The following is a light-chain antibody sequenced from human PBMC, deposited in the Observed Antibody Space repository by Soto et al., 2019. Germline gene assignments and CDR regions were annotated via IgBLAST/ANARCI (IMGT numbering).Light chain of an antibody. CDR3: SSYTSSSTYV. CDR1: SSDVGGYNY. V-gene: IGLV2-14*01. Sequence: QSVLTHPVSGSGSPGQWITISCTGTSSDVGGYNYVSWYQQHPGKAPKLMIYDVSNRPSGVSNRFSGSKSGNTASLTISGLQAEDEADYYCSSYTSSSTYVFGTGTKVTVL. J-gene: IGLJ1*01. CDR2: DVS.